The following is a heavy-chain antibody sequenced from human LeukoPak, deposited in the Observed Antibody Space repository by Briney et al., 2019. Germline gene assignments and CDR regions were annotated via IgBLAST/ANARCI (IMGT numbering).Heavy chain of an antibody. CDR2: ISAYNGNT. D-gene: IGHD3-16*02. CDR1: GYTFTSYY. Sequence: GASVKVSCKASGYTFTSYYMHWVRQAPGQGLEWMGWISAYNGNTNYAQKLQGRVTMTTDTPTSTAYMELRSLRSDDTAVYYCARDEDMITFGGVIVRGGDYWGQGTLVTVSS. V-gene: IGHV1-18*04. CDR3: ARDEDMITFGGVIVRGGDY. J-gene: IGHJ4*02.